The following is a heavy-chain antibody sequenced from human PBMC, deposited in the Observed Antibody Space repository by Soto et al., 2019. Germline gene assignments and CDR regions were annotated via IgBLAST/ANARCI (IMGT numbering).Heavy chain of an antibody. J-gene: IGHJ6*02. CDR2: INAGNGNT. V-gene: IGHV1-3*01. Sequence: ASVKVSCKASGYTFTSYAMHWVRQSPGQRLEWMGWINAGNGNTKYSQKFQGRVTITRDTSASTAYMELSSLRSEDTAVYYCARDGARYFDWLLNYYYYGMDVWGQGTTVTVSS. CDR3: ARDGARYFDWLLNYYYYGMDV. CDR1: GYTFTSYA. D-gene: IGHD3-9*01.